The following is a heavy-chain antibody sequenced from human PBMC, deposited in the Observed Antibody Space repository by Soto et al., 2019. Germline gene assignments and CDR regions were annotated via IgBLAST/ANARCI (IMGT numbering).Heavy chain of an antibody. V-gene: IGHV3-7*01. CDR2: INPDGSEK. Sequence: VGSLRLSCAASGFTFSSFWVDWVRQAPGKGLEWVANINPDGSEKHYVDSVKGRFTISRDNAKNSLYLQMSSLTAEDSSLYYCSRSLDSWGQGTRVTVSS. CDR3: SRSLDS. J-gene: IGHJ4*02. CDR1: GFTFSSFW.